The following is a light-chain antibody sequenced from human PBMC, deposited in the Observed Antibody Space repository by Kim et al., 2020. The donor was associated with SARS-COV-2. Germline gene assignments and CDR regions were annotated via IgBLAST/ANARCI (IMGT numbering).Light chain of an antibody. J-gene: IGKJ4*01. CDR3: QHLGTYPLT. Sequence: DIQLTQSPPFLSASVGDRVTITCRASQVTTNYLAWYQQKPGKAPKLLIFPASNLQHGVPSRFSGSGSGTEFTLTVSSLQAEDVATYYCQHLGTYPLTFAGGTKVEIK. V-gene: IGKV1-9*01. CDR2: PAS. CDR1: QVTTNY.